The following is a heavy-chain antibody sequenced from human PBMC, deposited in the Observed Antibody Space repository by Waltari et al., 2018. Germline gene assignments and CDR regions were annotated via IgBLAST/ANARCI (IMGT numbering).Heavy chain of an antibody. V-gene: IGHV1-69*14. CDR2: IIPIFGTA. D-gene: IGHD6-6*01. Sequence: QVQLVQSGAEVKKPGSSVKVSCKASGGPFSSYAISWVRQAPGQGLEWMGGIIPIFGTANYAQKFQGRVTITADKSTSTAYMELSSLRSEDTAVYYCARDRQQLVRSNWYFDLWGRGTLVTVSS. CDR1: GGPFSSYA. CDR3: ARDRQQLVRSNWYFDL. J-gene: IGHJ2*01.